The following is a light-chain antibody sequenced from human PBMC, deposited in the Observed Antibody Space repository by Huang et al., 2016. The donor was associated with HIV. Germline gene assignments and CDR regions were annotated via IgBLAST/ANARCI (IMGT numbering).Light chain of an antibody. J-gene: IGKJ1*01. CDR1: QGLLHSSGFYC. Sequence: DIVMTQSPLYLSVSPGEPASISCRSTQGLLHSSGFYCVDWYLQRPGQSPQLLIYLGSNRASGVSDRFSGSGSDTDFTLKISRIEAEDVGVYYCMQALETPQTFGQGTKVEIK. V-gene: IGKV2-28*01. CDR3: MQALETPQT. CDR2: LGS.